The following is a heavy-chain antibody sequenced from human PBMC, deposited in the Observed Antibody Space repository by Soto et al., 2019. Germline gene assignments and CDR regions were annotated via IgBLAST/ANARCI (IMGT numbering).Heavy chain of an antibody. CDR2: ISTYNGNT. V-gene: IGHV1-18*04. D-gene: IGHD3-22*01. Sequence: QVQLVQSGAEVKKPGASVKVSCKASGYTFNTYSINWVRQAPGQGLEWMGWISTYNGNTNYAQKLQGRVTMTTDPSTTTGYLELRSLRSDDTAVYYCARETTRYYDSGGYYDFDYWCQGTLLTVSS. CDR3: ARETTRYYDSGGYYDFDY. CDR1: GYTFNTYS. J-gene: IGHJ4*02.